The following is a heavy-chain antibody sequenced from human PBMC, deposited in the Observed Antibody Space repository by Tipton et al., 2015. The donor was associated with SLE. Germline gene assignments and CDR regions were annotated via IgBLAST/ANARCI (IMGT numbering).Heavy chain of an antibody. CDR1: GFTFSSYA. Sequence: RSLRLSCAASGFTFSSYAMHWVRQAPGKGLEWVAVISYDGSNKYYADSVKGRFTISRDNSKNTLYLQMNSLRAEDTAVYYCARRIGGYYGMDVWGQGTTVTVSS. V-gene: IGHV3-30*04. D-gene: IGHD2-15*01. J-gene: IGHJ6*02. CDR3: ARRIGGYYGMDV. CDR2: ISYDGSNK.